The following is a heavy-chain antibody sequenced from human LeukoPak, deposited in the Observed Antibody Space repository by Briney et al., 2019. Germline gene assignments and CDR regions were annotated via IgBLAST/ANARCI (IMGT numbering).Heavy chain of an antibody. J-gene: IGHJ3*02. CDR3: ARLLWFGVNAFDI. D-gene: IGHD3-10*01. CDR2: INAGNGNT. Sequence: ASVKVSCKASGYTFTSYAMHWVRQAPGQRLEWMGWINAGNGNTKYSQKFQGRVTITRDTSASTAYMELRSLRSEDTAVYYCARLLWFGVNAFDIWGQGTMVTVSS. CDR1: GYTFTSYA. V-gene: IGHV1-3*01.